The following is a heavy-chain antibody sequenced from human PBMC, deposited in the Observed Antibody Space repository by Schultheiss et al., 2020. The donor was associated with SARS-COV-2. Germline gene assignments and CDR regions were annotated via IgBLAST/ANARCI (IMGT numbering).Heavy chain of an antibody. CDR2: IYTSGST. CDR1: GGSISSYY. V-gene: IGHV4-4*07. D-gene: IGHD2-8*01. CDR3: ARDNGFYAVDV. Sequence: GSLRLSCTVSGGSISSYYWSWIRQPPGKGLEWIGRIYTSGSTNYNPSLKSRVTISVDTSKNQFSLKLSSVTAADTAVYYCARDNGFYAVDVWGQGTTVTVSS. J-gene: IGHJ6*02.